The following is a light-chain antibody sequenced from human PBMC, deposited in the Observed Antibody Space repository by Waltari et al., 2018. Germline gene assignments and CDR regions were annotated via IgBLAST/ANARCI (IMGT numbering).Light chain of an antibody. V-gene: IGKV3D-15*01. CDR3: QQYNHWQWT. J-gene: IGKJ1*01. Sequence: VMTQSRATLSVSLGARATLSCRASQTINNNLAWYQLKPGQAPRPVIYDASTRATGIPARFSGSGSGTEFALLISCLQSEDFAIYYCQQYNHWQWTFGQGTRV. CDR1: QTINNN. CDR2: DAS.